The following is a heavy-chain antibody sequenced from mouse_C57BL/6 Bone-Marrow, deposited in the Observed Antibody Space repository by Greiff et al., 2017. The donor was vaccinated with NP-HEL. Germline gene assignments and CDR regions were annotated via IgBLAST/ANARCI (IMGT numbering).Heavy chain of an antibody. Sequence: QVQLQQPGAELVKPGASVKVSCKASGYTFTSYWMHWVKQRPGQGLEWIGRIHPSDSDTNYNQKFKGKATLTVDKSSSTAYMQLSSLTSEDSAVSYCHICDGYYENAWFAYWGQGTLVPVSA. CDR2: IHPSDSDT. CDR1: GYTFTSYW. CDR3: HICDGYYENAWFAY. V-gene: IGHV1-74*01. D-gene: IGHD2-3*01. J-gene: IGHJ3*01.